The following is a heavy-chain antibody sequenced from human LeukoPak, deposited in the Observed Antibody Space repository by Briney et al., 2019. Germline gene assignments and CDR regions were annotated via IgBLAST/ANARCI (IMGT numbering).Heavy chain of an antibody. V-gene: IGHV3-30-3*01. CDR1: GFTFSSYS. J-gene: IGHJ4*02. CDR3: ARGSDDYGDYYFDY. Sequence: GGSLRLSCAASGFTFSSYSMHWVRQAPGKGLECVAVISYDGSNKYYADSVKGRFTISRDNSKNTLYLQMNSLRAEDTAVYYCARGSDDYGDYYFDYWGQGTLVTVSS. D-gene: IGHD4-17*01. CDR2: ISYDGSNK.